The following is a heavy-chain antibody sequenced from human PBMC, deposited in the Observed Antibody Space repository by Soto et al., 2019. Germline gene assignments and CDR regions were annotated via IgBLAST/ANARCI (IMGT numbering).Heavy chain of an antibody. CDR2: INPNSGGT. D-gene: IGHD6-13*01. CDR1: GYTFTGYY. Sequence: ASVKVSCKASGYTFTGYYMHWVRQAPGQGLEWMGWINPNSGGTNYAQKFQGRVTMTRDTSISTAYMELSRLRSDDTAVYYCARASERQQLVPSYYYYGMDVWGQGTTVTSP. J-gene: IGHJ6*02. CDR3: ARASERQQLVPSYYYYGMDV. V-gene: IGHV1-2*02.